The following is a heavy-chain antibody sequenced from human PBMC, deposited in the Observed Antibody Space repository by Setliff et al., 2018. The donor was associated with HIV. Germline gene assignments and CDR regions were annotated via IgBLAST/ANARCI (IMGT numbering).Heavy chain of an antibody. Sequence: SVKVSCKASGGTFSSYAISWVRQAPGQGLEWMGGIIPILGIANYAQKFQGRVTITADESTSTAYMELSSLRSEDTAVYYCARGYCGGGICYSPNWLDPWGQGTLVTVSS. CDR1: GGTFSSYA. J-gene: IGHJ5*02. CDR3: ARGYCGGGICYSPNWLDP. V-gene: IGHV1-69*10. CDR2: IIPILGIA. D-gene: IGHD2-15*01.